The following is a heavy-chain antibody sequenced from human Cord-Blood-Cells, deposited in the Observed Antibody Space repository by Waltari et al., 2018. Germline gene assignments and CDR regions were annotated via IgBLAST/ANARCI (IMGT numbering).Heavy chain of an antibody. J-gene: IGHJ3*02. CDR1: GFTVSSNY. CDR2: IYCGGST. D-gene: IGHD2-21*02. CDR3: AREPYGGNFIGAFDI. V-gene: IGHV3-66*01. Sequence: EVQLVESGGGLVQPGGSLRLSCAASGFTVSSNYMSWVRQAPGKGLEWVSVIYCGGSTYYEDSVKGRLPISSDNAKNTLDLQMNSLRAEDTAVYYCAREPYGGNFIGAFDIWGQGTMVTVSS.